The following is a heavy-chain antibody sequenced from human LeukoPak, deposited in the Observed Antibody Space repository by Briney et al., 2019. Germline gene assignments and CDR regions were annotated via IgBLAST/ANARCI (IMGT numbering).Heavy chain of an antibody. V-gene: IGHV4-34*01. J-gene: IGHJ4*02. Sequence: GSLRLSCAASGFTFSSYAMSWVRQAPGKGLEWIGEINHSGSTNYNPSLKSRVTISVDTSKNQFSLKLSSVTAADTAVYYCARAFLVGYSPEEYFFDYWGQGTLVTVSS. CDR1: GFTFSSYA. CDR3: ARAFLVGYSPEEYFFDY. CDR2: INHSGST. D-gene: IGHD2-15*01.